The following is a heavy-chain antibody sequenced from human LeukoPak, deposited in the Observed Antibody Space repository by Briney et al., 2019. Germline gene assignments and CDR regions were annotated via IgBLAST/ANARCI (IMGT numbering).Heavy chain of an antibody. CDR2: IIPIFDTA. D-gene: IGHD3-10*01. CDR1: GYTLTELS. V-gene: IGHV1-69*13. Sequence: SVKVSCKVSGYTLTELSMHWVRQAPGQGLEWMGGIIPIFDTANYAQKFQGRVTITADDSTSTAYMELSSLRSEDTAVYYCARGPTGGNMVRGLIVYYFDYWGQGTLVTVSS. CDR3: ARGPTGGNMVRGLIVYYFDY. J-gene: IGHJ4*02.